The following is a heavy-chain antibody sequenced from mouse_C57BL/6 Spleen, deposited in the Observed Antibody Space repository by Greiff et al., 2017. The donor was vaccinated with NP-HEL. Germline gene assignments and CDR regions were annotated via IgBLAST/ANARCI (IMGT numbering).Heavy chain of an antibody. J-gene: IGHJ4*01. Sequence: EVQLQQSGPVLVKPGASVKMSCKASGYTFTDYYMNWVKQIHGKSLEWIGVINPYNGGTSYTQKFKGKATLTVDKSSSTAYMELNILTSEDSAVYDCATEAYSYGSSYHAMDFWGQGASVTVSS. CDR3: ATEAYSYGSSYHAMDF. CDR1: GYTFTDYY. D-gene: IGHD1-1*01. CDR2: INPYNGGT. V-gene: IGHV1-19*01.